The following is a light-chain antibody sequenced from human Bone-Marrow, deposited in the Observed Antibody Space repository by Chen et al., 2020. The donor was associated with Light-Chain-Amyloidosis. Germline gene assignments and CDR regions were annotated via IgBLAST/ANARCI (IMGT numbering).Light chain of an antibody. CDR2: GSS. Sequence: EIVLTQSPGTLSLSPGEAANLSCRASKTISSNHLTWYQQKFGQSPRLLIYGSSSRATGIPARFTGSGSGTDFTLTINRLEPEDFAMYYCQQYGTSPLTFGGVTKVEIK. J-gene: IGKJ4*01. CDR3: QQYGTSPLT. CDR1: KTISSNH. V-gene: IGKV3-20*01.